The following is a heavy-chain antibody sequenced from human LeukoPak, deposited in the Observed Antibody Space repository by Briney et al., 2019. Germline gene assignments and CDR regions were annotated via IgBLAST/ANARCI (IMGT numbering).Heavy chain of an antibody. J-gene: IGHJ4*02. CDR1: GFSFSSYA. D-gene: IGHD3-16*01. CDR2: ISSNGDST. Sequence: GGSLRLSCSVSGFSFSSYAMHWVRQTPGKGLEYVSSISSNGDSTYYADSVKGRFTISRDNSKNTLFLQMSSLRAEDTAVYYCVKDRYVDYWGQGTLVTVSS. V-gene: IGHV3-64D*09. CDR3: VKDRYVDY.